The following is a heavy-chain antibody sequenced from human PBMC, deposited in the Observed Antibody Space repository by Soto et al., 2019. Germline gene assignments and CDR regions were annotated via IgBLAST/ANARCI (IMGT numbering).Heavy chain of an antibody. D-gene: IGHD3-10*01. J-gene: IGHJ6*03. V-gene: IGHV1-69*02. CDR2: IIPILGIA. CDR1: GGTFSSYT. CDR3: TESGSYYDYYYYMDV. Sequence: GASVKVSCKASGGTFSSYTISWVRQAPGQGLEWMGRIIPILGIANYAQKFQGRVTITADKSTSTAYMELSSLRSEDTAVYYCTESGSYYDYYYYMDVWGKGTTVTVSS.